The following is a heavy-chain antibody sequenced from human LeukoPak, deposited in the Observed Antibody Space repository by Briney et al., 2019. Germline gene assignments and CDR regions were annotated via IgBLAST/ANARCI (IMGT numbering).Heavy chain of an antibody. D-gene: IGHD2-15*01. CDR3: AREYCRGGSCYPFDY. CDR1: GYSFTSYW. V-gene: IGHV5-51*01. J-gene: IGHJ4*02. Sequence: GESLKISCKGSGYSFTSYWIGWVRQMPGKGLEWMGIIYPGDSDTRYSPSFQGQVTISADKSISTASLQWSSLKASDTAMYYWAREYCRGGSCYPFDYWGQGTLVTVSS. CDR2: IYPGDSDT.